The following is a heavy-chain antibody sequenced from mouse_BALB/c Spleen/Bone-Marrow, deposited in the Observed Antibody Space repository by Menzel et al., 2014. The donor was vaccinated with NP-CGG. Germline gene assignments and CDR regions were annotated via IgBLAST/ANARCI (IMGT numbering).Heavy chain of an antibody. CDR3: ARSFTTVVATPFDY. Sequence: QVQLQQPGPGLVAPSQSLSITCTVSGFSLTGYGVNWVRQPPGKGLEWLGMIWGDGSTDYNSVLKSRLNISKDNSKSQVFLKMNSLQTDDTARYYCARSFTTVVATPFDYWGRGTTLTVSS. V-gene: IGHV2-6-7*01. D-gene: IGHD1-1*01. CDR2: IWGDGST. CDR1: GFSLTGYG. J-gene: IGHJ2*01.